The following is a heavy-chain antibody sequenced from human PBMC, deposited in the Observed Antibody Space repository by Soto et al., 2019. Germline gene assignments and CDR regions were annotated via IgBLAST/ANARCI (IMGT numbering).Heavy chain of an antibody. D-gene: IGHD6-19*01. CDR2: IKVDGREK. J-gene: IGHJ4*02. CDR3: GYGSGWITDF. V-gene: IGHV3-7*01. Sequence: EVQLVESGGGLVQPGGSLRLSCVVSGSTLSPSWMTWVRQGPGNGLEWVANIKVDGREKNYLDSVKGRFTISTDNARNTLYLQMSSLRAEDTAVYYCGYGSGWITDFRGQGTLVTVSS. CDR1: GSTLSPSW.